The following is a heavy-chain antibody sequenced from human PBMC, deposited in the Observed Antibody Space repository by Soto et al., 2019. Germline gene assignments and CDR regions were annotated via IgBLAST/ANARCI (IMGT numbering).Heavy chain of an antibody. J-gene: IGHJ4*02. Sequence: PSETLSLTCTVSGGSVSSGSYYWSWIRQPPGKGLEWIGYIYYSGSTNYNPSLKSRVTISVDTSKNQFSLKLSSVTAADTAVYYCARGWGRIFDYWGQGTPVTVSS. CDR2: IYYSGST. CDR3: ARGWGRIFDY. CDR1: GGSVSSGSYY. V-gene: IGHV4-61*01. D-gene: IGHD7-27*01.